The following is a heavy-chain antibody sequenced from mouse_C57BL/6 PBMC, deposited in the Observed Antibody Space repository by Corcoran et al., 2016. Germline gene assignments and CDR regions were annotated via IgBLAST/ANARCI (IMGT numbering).Heavy chain of an antibody. J-gene: IGHJ1*03. D-gene: IGHD1-1*01. V-gene: IGHV1-26*01. CDR2: INPNNGGT. CDR1: GYTFTDYY. Sequence: EVQLQQSGPELVKPGASVKISCKASGYTFTDYYMNWVKQSHGKSLEWIGDINPNNGGTSYNQKFMGKATLTVDKSSSTAYMELRSLTSEDSAVYYCARKDYGSSYPWYFDVWGTGTTVTVSS. CDR3: ARKDYGSSYPWYFDV.